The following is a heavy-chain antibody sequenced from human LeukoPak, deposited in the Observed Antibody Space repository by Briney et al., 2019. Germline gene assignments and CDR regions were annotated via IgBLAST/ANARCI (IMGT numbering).Heavy chain of an antibody. J-gene: IGHJ4*02. V-gene: IGHV3-23*01. CDR2: ISGSGGST. D-gene: IGHD2-15*01. Sequence: PGGSLRLSCAASGFTFSSYAMTWVRQAPGKGLEWVSCISGSGGSTYYADSVKGRFTISRDNPKNTLYLQMNSLRAEDTAVYYCAKVSVVVVAAAHHFDYWGQGALVTVSS. CDR3: AKVSVVVVAAAHHFDY. CDR1: GFTFSSYA.